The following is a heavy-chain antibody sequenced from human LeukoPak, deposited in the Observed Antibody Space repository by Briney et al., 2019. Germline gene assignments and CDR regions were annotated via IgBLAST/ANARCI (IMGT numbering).Heavy chain of an antibody. Sequence: PGGSLRLSCAASGFTFSSYWMSWVRQGPGKGLEWVASISNSGTKTYLAESVRGRFTISRDNSRNTVSLQMNSLRDDDTAVYYCAKGMYSSGRGDMDVWGKGTTVTIAS. D-gene: IGHD6-19*01. V-gene: IGHV3-23*05. CDR3: AKGMYSSGRGDMDV. CDR2: ISNSGTKT. J-gene: IGHJ6*03. CDR1: GFTFSSYW.